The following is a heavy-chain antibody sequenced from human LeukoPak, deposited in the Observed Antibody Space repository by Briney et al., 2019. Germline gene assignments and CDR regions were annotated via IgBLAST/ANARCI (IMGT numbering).Heavy chain of an antibody. CDR3: ARVQGRYFGSGSYLGVDH. D-gene: IGHD3-10*01. CDR2: IWYDGSNK. CDR1: GFPFSSYG. V-gene: IGHV3-33*01. J-gene: IGHJ4*02. Sequence: TGGSLRLSCAASGFPFSSYGMHWVRQAPGKGLEWVAVIWYDGSNKYYADSVKDRFTISRDNSKNTLYLQMNSLRVEDTAVYYCARVQGRYFGSGSYLGVDHWGQGTLVTVSS.